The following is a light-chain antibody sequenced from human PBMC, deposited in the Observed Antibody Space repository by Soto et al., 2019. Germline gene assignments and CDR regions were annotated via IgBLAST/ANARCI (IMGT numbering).Light chain of an antibody. CDR1: QSVSSSY. CDR2: GAS. Sequence: EIVLTQSPGTLSLSPGERATLSCRASQSVSSSYLAWYQQKPGQAPRLLIYGASNRATGIPDRFSGRGSGTDSTLTISRLEPEDFAVFYCQQYGSSPRTFGQGTKVEIK. V-gene: IGKV3-20*01. J-gene: IGKJ1*01. CDR3: QQYGSSPRT.